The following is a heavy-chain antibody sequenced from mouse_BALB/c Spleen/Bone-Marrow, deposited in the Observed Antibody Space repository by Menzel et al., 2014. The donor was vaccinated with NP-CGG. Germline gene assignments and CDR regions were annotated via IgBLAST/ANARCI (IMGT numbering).Heavy chain of an antibody. CDR2: IYPGDGDT. Sequence: QVPLKESGPELVKPGASVKISCKASGYAFSSSWMNWVKQRPGQGLEWIGWIYPGDGDTNYNGTFNGRATLTADKYSSTAYMQLYSLTSVDSAVYVCARGSLGQYYFDYWVQGTTLTVSS. V-gene: IGHV1-82*01. J-gene: IGHJ2*01. CDR1: GYAFSSSW. D-gene: IGHD3-1*01. CDR3: ARGSLGQYYFDY.